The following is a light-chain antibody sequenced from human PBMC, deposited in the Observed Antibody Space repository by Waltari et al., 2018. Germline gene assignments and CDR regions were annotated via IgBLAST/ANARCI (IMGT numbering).Light chain of an antibody. CDR1: QGISND. J-gene: IGKJ2*01. CDR2: VAS. Sequence: AIQMTQSPSSLSASVGDRVTITCRASQGISNDLGWYQQKPGKAPQLLIYVASNLHRGVPSRFSGSGSGTDFTLTISSLQPEDFATYYCLQDYSYPYTFGQGTKLEIK. V-gene: IGKV1-6*01. CDR3: LQDYSYPYT.